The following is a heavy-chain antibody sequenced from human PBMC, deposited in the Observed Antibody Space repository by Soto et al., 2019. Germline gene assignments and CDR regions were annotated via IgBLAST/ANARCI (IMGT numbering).Heavy chain of an antibody. Sequence: QVQVVQSGAEVKKPGSSVKVSCKASGGYYRSYTITWVRQAPGQGLEWMGRVIPILGVVNHAQKFQGKVTFTADKSTSTAYMELSSLRSDDTAVYYCARESVGDYPLLDYCGQGTLVTVSS. CDR3: ARESVGDYPLLDY. D-gene: IGHD4-17*01. CDR2: VIPILGVV. CDR1: GGYYRSYT. V-gene: IGHV1-69*08. J-gene: IGHJ4*01.